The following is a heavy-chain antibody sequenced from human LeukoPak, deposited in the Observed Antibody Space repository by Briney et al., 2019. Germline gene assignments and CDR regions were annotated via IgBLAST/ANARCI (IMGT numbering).Heavy chain of an antibody. CDR1: GFTVISNY. Sequence: PGGSLRLSCAASGFTVISNYMSWVRQAPGKGLEWVSLIYSGGSTYYADSVRGRFTISRDNSKNTLCLQMNSLRAEDTAVYYCAKERVEVAGTNFDYWGQGTLVTVSS. CDR2: IYSGGST. V-gene: IGHV3-53*01. D-gene: IGHD6-19*01. CDR3: AKERVEVAGTNFDY. J-gene: IGHJ4*02.